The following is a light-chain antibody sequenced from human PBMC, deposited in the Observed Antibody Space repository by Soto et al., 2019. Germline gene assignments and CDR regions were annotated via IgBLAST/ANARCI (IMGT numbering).Light chain of an antibody. CDR2: GAS. Sequence: ENVLTQSPGTLSLSPGERATLSCRASQSVRSSYLAWFQQKPGQAPRLLIYGASSRATGIPDRFSGSESGTDFTLTISRLEPEDFAVYYCQQYGSTPKTFGQGTKLEIK. V-gene: IGKV3-20*01. CDR3: QQYGSTPKT. J-gene: IGKJ2*01. CDR1: QSVRSSY.